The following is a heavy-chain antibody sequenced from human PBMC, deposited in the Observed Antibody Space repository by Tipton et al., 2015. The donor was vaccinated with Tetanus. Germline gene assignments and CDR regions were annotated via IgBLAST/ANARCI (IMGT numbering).Heavy chain of an antibody. CDR2: IYYGGST. Sequence: LRLSCTVSGGSFSSSNDYWAWIRQPPGKGLEWVGSIYYGGSTYFNPSLRSRGTISIDTSRNQFSLQLSSVTAADTALYFCARRSHIGAPVWGQGTLVTVSS. V-gene: IGHV4-39*01. D-gene: IGHD2-21*01. CDR3: ARRSHIGAPV. CDR1: GGSFSSSNDY. J-gene: IGHJ3*01.